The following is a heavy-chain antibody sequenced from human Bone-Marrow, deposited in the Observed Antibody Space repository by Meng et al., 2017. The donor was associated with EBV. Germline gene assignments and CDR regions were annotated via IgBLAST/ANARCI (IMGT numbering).Heavy chain of an antibody. J-gene: IGHJ4*02. V-gene: IGHV4-39*07. D-gene: IGHD4-17*01. CDR1: GESISNSNSC. CDR3: ASVTYTDYGYGTFDY. Sequence: QPTLRAAAPGLVKPSETLSLPCAGSGESISNSNSCWGWFRQPPGKGLEWIGSFCYSASTFYNPSLKSRVTISVDTSKNQFSLKLRSVTAADTAVYYCASVTYTDYGYGTFDYWGQGTLVTVSS. CDR2: FCYSAST.